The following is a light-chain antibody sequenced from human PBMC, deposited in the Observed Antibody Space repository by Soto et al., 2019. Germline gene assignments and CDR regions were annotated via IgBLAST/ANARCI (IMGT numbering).Light chain of an antibody. Sequence: DVRMTHAPATRSASVGDRVTITCLASQSISSWLARYQQKPGKAPKLLIYDASTLESGAPSRFSGSGSGTELTLTINSLQPDDFASYYCQQYNSYPWTFGQGTKVDIK. CDR1: QSISSW. V-gene: IGKV1-5*01. CDR2: DAS. J-gene: IGKJ1*01. CDR3: QQYNSYPWT.